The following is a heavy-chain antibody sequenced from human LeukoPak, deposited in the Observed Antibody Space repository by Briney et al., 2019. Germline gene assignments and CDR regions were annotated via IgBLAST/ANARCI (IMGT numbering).Heavy chain of an antibody. J-gene: IGHJ4*02. D-gene: IGHD6-13*01. V-gene: IGHV3-23*01. CDR3: AKDQSSSWHGAFDY. CDR2: ICGSGGST. CDR1: GFTFSSYA. Sequence: GGSLRLSCAASGFTFSSYAMSWVRQAPGKGLEWVSAICGSGGSTYYADSVKGRFTISRDNSKDTLYLQMNSLRAEDTAVYYCAKDQSSSWHGAFDYWGQGTLVTVSS.